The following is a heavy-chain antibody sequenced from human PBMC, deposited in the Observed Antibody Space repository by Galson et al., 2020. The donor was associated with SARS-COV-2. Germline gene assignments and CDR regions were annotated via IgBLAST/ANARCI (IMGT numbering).Heavy chain of an antibody. J-gene: IGHJ6*02. CDR2: IWYDGSNK. V-gene: IGHV3-33*01. Sequence: GESLKISCAASGFTFSSYGMHWVRQAPGKGLEWVAAIWYDGSNKYYADSVKGRFTISRDNSKNTLYLQMNSLRAEDTAVYYCAREDRDDILTGFTPGGMDVWGQGTTVTVSS. D-gene: IGHD3-9*01. CDR1: GFTFSSYG. CDR3: AREDRDDILTGFTPGGMDV.